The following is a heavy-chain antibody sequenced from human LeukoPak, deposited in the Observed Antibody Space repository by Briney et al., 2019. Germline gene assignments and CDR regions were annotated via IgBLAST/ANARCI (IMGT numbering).Heavy chain of an antibody. J-gene: IGHJ3*02. CDR3: ARDHVKLGSGFHPFDAFDI. CDR2: INTNTGNP. D-gene: IGHD3-22*01. V-gene: IGHV7-4-1*02. Sequence: ASVKVSCKASGYTFTSYAMNWVRQAPGQGLKWMGWINTNTGNPTYAQGFTGRFVFSLDTSVTTSSLQISSLKAEDTAVYYCARDHVKLGSGFHPFDAFDIWGQGTLVTVSS. CDR1: GYTFTSYA.